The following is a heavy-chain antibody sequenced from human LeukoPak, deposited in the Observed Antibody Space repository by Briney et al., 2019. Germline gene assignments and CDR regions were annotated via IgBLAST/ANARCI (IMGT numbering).Heavy chain of an antibody. CDR1: GFTFDDYG. V-gene: IGHV3-20*04. Sequence: GGSLRLSCAASGFTFDDYGMSWVRHAPGKGLERVSGINGNGGSTGYADSVKGRFTISRDNAKNSLYLQMNSLRAEDTALYYCARMGDCSSTSCHRSFDYWGQGALVTHSS. J-gene: IGHJ4*02. D-gene: IGHD2-2*01. CDR2: INGNGGST. CDR3: ARMGDCSSTSCHRSFDY.